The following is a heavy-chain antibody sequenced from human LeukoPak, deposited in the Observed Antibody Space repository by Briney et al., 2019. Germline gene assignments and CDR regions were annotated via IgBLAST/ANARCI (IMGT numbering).Heavy chain of an antibody. CDR3: AREGGPYRPLDY. J-gene: IGHJ4*02. V-gene: IGHV4-4*02. Sequence: PSDTLSLTCGVSGGSITNTNYWTWVRQPPGKGLEWIGEGNLQGSTNYNSSLMGRVAISVDTSENHISLQLTSVTAADTAVYYCAREGGPYRPLDYSGQGTLVTVSS. CDR2: GNLQGST. CDR1: GGSITNTNY.